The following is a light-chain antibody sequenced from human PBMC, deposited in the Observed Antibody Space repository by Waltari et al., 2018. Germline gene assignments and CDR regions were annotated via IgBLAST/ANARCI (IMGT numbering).Light chain of an antibody. J-gene: IGLJ2*01. CDR2: GKN. V-gene: IGLV3-19*01. Sequence: SSELTQDPSVSVALGQPVRITCQGDRLGSHYSRWYQQKPGQDPLLVIYGKNNRPAGIPDRFSGSSSGNTASVTITGAQAEDEADYYCNSRDSSGNHLVFGGGTKLTVL. CDR3: NSRDSSGNHLV. CDR1: RLGSHY.